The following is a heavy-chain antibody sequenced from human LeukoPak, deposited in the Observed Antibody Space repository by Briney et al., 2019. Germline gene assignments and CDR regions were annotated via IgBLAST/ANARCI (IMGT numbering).Heavy chain of an antibody. J-gene: IGHJ5*02. Sequence: ASVKVSCQASGYTFTSYDINWVRQATGPGLEWMGWMNPNSGNTGYAQKFQGRVTITRNTSISTAYMELSSLTSEDTAVYYCARGRATVTTHWFDPWGQGTLVTVSS. CDR3: ARGRATVTTHWFDP. CDR1: GYTFTSYD. CDR2: MNPNSGNT. V-gene: IGHV1-8*03. D-gene: IGHD4-11*01.